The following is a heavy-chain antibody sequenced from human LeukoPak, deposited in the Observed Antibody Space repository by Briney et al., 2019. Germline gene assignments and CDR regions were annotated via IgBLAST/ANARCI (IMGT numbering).Heavy chain of an antibody. CDR3: AKDIGYSYGYGFDY. CDR2: ISSSSSTI. D-gene: IGHD5-18*01. J-gene: IGHJ4*02. Sequence: GGSLRLSCAASGFTFSSYSMNWVRQAPGKGLEWVSYISSSSSTIYYADSVKGRFTISRDNAKNSLYLQMNSLRAEDTALYYCAKDIGYSYGYGFDYWGQGTLVTVSS. V-gene: IGHV3-48*04. CDR1: GFTFSSYS.